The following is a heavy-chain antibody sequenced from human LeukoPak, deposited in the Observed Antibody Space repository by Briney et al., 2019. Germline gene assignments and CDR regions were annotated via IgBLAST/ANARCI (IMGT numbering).Heavy chain of an antibody. D-gene: IGHD6-13*01. CDR1: AGSFSDYH. Sequence: PSETLSLTCGVHAGSFSDYHWTWIRQTAGKGLEWIGEINHSGSTNYNPSLKSRVSISVDTSKNQFSLKVTSVTAADTAVYYCARRGSSWYNPFDYWGQGIQVTVSS. V-gene: IGHV4-34*01. CDR2: INHSGST. CDR3: ARRGSSWYNPFDY. J-gene: IGHJ4*02.